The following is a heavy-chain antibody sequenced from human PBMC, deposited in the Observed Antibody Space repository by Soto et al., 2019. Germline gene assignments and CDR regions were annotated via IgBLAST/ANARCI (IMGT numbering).Heavy chain of an antibody. Sequence: PGESLKISCKGSGYSFTSYWIGWVRQMPGKGLEWMGIIYPGDSDTRYSPSFQGQVTISADKSISTAYLQWSSLKASDTAMYYCARQRYSSSWYNSGTYYFDYWGQGTLVTVSS. V-gene: IGHV5-51*01. D-gene: IGHD6-13*01. J-gene: IGHJ4*02. CDR2: IYPGDSDT. CDR3: ARQRYSSSWYNSGTYYFDY. CDR1: GYSFTSYW.